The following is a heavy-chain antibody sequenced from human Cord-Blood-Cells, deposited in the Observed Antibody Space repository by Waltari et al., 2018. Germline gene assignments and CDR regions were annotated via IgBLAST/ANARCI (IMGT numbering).Heavy chain of an antibody. J-gene: IGHJ5*02. CDR2: ISYDGSNK. CDR1: GFTFSSYA. Sequence: QVQLVESGGGVVQPGRSLRLSCAASGFTFSSYAMHWVRQAPGKGRGGVAVISYDGSNKYYADSVKGRFTISRDNSKNTLYLQMNSLRAEDTAVYYCARDSSGWYGWFDPWGQGTLVTVSS. D-gene: IGHD6-19*01. V-gene: IGHV3-30-3*01. CDR3: ARDSSGWYGWFDP.